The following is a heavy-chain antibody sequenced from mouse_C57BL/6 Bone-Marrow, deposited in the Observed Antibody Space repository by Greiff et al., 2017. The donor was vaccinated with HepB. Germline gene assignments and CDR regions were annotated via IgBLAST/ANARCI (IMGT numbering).Heavy chain of an antibody. D-gene: IGHD1-1*01. V-gene: IGHV1-54*01. CDR1: GYAFTNYL. CDR2: INPGSGGT. J-gene: IGHJ2*01. CDR3: ARSLYYYGYYFDY. Sequence: QVQLKESGAELVRPGTSVKVSCKASGYAFTNYLIEWVKQRPGQGLEWIGVINPGSGGTNYNEKFKGKATLTADKSSSTAYMQLSSLTSEDSAVYFCARSLYYYGYYFDYWGQGTTLTVSS.